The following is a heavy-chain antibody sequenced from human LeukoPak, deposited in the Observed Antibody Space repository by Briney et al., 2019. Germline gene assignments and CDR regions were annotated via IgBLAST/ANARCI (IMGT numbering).Heavy chain of an antibody. V-gene: IGHV3-43D*03. CDR1: GFTFDDYA. CDR3: AKGDSGHDSIFHPPGAFDS. D-gene: IGHD3-22*01. CDR2: TNWDGTNT. Sequence: GGSLRLSCVASGFTFDDYAMHWVRQAPGKGLEWVCLTNWDGTNTLCAGSVKGRFTISRDNNKSSLFLQMNSLKPEDTALYYCAKGDSGHDSIFHPPGAFDSWGQGTLVTVSS. J-gene: IGHJ4*02.